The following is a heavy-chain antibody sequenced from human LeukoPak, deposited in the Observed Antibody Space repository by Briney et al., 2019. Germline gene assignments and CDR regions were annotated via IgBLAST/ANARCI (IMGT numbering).Heavy chain of an antibody. CDR1: GGSFSGYY. CDR3: SSAGRYYYGMDV. V-gene: IGHV4-34*01. J-gene: IGHJ6*02. D-gene: IGHD2-15*01. Sequence: SETLSLTCAVYGGSFSGYYWSWIRQPPGKGLEWIWEINHSGSTNYNPSLKSRVTISVDTSKNQFSLKLSSVTAADTAVYYCSSAGRYYYGMDVWGQGTTVTVSS. CDR2: INHSGST.